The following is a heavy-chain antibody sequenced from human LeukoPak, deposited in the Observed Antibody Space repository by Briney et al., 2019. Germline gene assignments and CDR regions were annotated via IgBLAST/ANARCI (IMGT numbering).Heavy chain of an antibody. CDR2: IYYSGST. D-gene: IGHD3-9*01. Sequence: SETLSLTCTVSGGSISSYYWSWIRQPPGKGLEWIGYIYYSGSTNYNPSLKSRVTISVDTSKNQFSLKLSSVTAADTAVYYCARGGFFDWLPDAFDIWAKGQWSPSLQ. V-gene: IGHV4-59*01. CDR3: ARGGFFDWLPDAFDI. J-gene: IGHJ3*02. CDR1: GGSISSYY.